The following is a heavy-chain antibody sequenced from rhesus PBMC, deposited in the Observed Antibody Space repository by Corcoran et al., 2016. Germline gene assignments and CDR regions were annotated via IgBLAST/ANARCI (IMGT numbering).Heavy chain of an antibody. Sequence: QVQLVQSGAEVKKPGSTVKVSCKASGYTFTDYYLHWGRQAPRQGLEWMGWINPYKGNTKYAQKFQGRVTMTRDTSTSTAYMEPSSLRSEDTAVYYWARGGSWGDFRFDVWGAGVLVTVSS. CDR2: INPYKGNT. CDR3: ARGGSWGDFRFDV. CDR1: GYTFTDYY. V-gene: IGHV1S2*01. J-gene: IGHJ5-1*01. D-gene: IGHD3-34*01.